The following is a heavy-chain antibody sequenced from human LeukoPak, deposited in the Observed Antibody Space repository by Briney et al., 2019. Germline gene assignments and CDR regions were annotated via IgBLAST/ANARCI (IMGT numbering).Heavy chain of an antibody. Sequence: SETLSLTCAVYGGSFSGYYWSWIRQPPGKGLEGIGEINHSGSTNSNPSLKSRVTISVDTSKNQFSLKLSSVTAADTAVYYCARATNDCSSTSCSLYYFDYWGQGTLVTVSS. CDR1: GGSFSGYY. CDR3: ARATNDCSSTSCSLYYFDY. CDR2: INHSGST. D-gene: IGHD2-2*01. V-gene: IGHV4-34*01. J-gene: IGHJ4*02.